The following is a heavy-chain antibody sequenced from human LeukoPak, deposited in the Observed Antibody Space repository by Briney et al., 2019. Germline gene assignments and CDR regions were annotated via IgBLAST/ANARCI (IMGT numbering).Heavy chain of an antibody. D-gene: IGHD1-26*01. CDR2: IYYSGST. Sequence: PSETLSLTCTVSGGSISSSSYYWGWIRQPPGKGLEWIGSIYYSGSTYYNPSLKSRVTISVDTSKNQFSLKLSSVTAADTAVYYCARDHGGVGATFDWGQGTLVTVSS. CDR1: GGSISSSSYY. V-gene: IGHV4-39*07. J-gene: IGHJ4*02. CDR3: ARDHGGVGATFD.